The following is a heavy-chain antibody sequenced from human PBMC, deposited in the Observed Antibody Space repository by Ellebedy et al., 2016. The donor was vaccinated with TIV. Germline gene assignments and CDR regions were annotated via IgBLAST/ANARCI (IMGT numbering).Heavy chain of an antibody. CDR2: ISGRAGDT. D-gene: IGHD1-26*01. CDR1: GFSFSTYA. CDR3: AKSQVGATFFDY. Sequence: GESLKISCAASGFSFSTYAMSWVRQAPGKGLEWVSFISGRAGDTYYADSVKGRFTISRDDSKNTLYLQMHSLKAEDTALYYCAKSQVGATFFDYWGQGTLVTVSS. V-gene: IGHV3-23*01. J-gene: IGHJ4*02.